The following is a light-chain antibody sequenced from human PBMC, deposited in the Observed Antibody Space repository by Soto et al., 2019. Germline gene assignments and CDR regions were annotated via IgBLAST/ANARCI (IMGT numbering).Light chain of an antibody. CDR1: HNILYTSNNRNY. CDR3: QQYYFRPLT. J-gene: IGKJ4*01. Sequence: DVVMTQSPESLAVSLGERATISCKSSHNILYTSNNRNYVSWYQQKPGQPPKLLILWASTWQSGVPDRFSGSGSGTDFTLTISSLQAEDVAVYYCQQYYFRPLTLGGGTKVELK. V-gene: IGKV4-1*01. CDR2: WAS.